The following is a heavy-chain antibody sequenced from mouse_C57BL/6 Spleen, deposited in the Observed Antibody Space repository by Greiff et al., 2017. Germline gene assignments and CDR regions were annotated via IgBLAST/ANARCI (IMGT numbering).Heavy chain of an antibody. V-gene: IGHV1-52*01. CDR3: ARRATVVENWYFDV. Sequence: QVQLQQPGAELVRPGSSVKLSCKASGYTFTSYWMHWVKQRPIQGLEWIGNIDPSDSETHYNQKFKDKATLTVDKSSSTAYMQLSSLTSEDSAVYYWARRATVVENWYFDVWGTGTTVTVSS. CDR1: GYTFTSYW. D-gene: IGHD1-1*01. CDR2: IDPSDSET. J-gene: IGHJ1*03.